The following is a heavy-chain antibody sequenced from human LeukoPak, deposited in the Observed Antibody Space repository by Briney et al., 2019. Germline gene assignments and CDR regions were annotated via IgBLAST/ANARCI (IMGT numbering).Heavy chain of an antibody. CDR2: IFHSGTT. V-gene: IGHV4-30-2*01. D-gene: IGHD2-2*01. CDR3: AREMVPAATMGSFDY. J-gene: IGHJ4*02. CDR1: GGSISRGGYY. Sequence: SETLSLTCTVSGGSISRGGYYWIWIRQPPGKGLEWIGYIFHSGTTYYNPSLKSRVTISVDRSKNQFSLKLNSVTAADTAVYYCAREMVPAATMGSFDYWGQGTLVTVSS.